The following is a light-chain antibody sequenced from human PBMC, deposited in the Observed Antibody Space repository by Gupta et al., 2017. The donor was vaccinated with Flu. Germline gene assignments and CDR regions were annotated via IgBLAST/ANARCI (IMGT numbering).Light chain of an antibody. J-gene: IGKJ3*01. CDR1: QSVSNY. CDR2: DAS. V-gene: IGKV3-11*01. CDR3: QQRSDWPLT. Sequence: EVVLTQSPATLSLSPGERATLSCGASQSVSNYLAWYQQKLGQAPRLLIYDASNRATGIPARFSGSGSGTDFTLTISSLEPEDFAVYYCQQRSDWPLTFGPGTKVDIK.